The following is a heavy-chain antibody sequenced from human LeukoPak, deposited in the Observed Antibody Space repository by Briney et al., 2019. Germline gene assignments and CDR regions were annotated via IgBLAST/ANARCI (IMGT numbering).Heavy chain of an antibody. V-gene: IGHV4-59*08. CDR2: IYYSGST. J-gene: IGHJ3*02. CDR3: ARRGTTGAFDI. CDR1: GGSISNYY. Sequence: PSETLSLTCTVSGGSISNYYWNWLRQPPGKGLEWIGYIYYSGSTNYNPSLKSRVTISLGTSKNQFSLKLSSVTAADTAVYYCARRGTTGAFDIWGQGTMVTVSS. D-gene: IGHD1-7*01.